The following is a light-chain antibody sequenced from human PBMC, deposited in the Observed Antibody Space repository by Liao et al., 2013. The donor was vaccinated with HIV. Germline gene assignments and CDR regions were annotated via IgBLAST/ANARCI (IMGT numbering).Light chain of an antibody. CDR3: QSADNSGTYV. V-gene: IGLV3-21*01. CDR1: NIGTKS. J-gene: IGLJ1*01. Sequence: SYELTQPPSVSVAPGKTATITCGGNNIGTKSVHWYQQKAGQAPVLVIYYDSDRPSGIPERFSGSSSGTTVTLTIRGVQAEDEADYYCQSADNSGTYVFGTGTKVTVL. CDR2: YDS.